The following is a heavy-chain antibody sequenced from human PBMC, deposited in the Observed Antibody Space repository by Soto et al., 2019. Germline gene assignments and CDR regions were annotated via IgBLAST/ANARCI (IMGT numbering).Heavy chain of an antibody. J-gene: IGHJ4*02. Sequence: ASVKVSCKASGYTFTGYYMHWVRQAPGQGLEWMGWINPNSGGTIYAQKFQGWVTMTRDTSISTAYMELSRLRSDDTAVYYCARVGVPAAITYFDYWGQGTLVTVSS. CDR2: INPNSGGT. CDR3: ARVGVPAAITYFDY. V-gene: IGHV1-2*04. D-gene: IGHD2-2*02. CDR1: GYTFTGYY.